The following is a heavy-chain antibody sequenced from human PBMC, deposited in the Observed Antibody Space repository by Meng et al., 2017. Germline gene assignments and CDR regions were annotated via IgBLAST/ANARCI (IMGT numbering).Heavy chain of an antibody. CDR2: IYTSGST. V-gene: IGHV4-61*02. J-gene: IGHJ4*02. CDR3: ASSNYYGSGSYYTNFDY. D-gene: IGHD3-10*01. CDR1: GVSISSGSYY. Sequence: SCTVSGVSISSGSYYWSWIRQPAGKGLEWTGRIYTSGSTNYNPFLKRRVTISVDTSNNQFSLKLNSVTAADTAVYYCASSNYYGSGSYYTNFDYWGQGTLVTVSS.